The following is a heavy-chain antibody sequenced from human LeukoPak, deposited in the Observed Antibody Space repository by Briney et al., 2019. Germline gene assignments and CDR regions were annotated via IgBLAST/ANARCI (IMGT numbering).Heavy chain of an antibody. CDR1: GGSISSSDYY. CDR2: IFHSGST. V-gene: IGHV4-39*01. D-gene: IGHD5-24*01. J-gene: IGHJ4*02. CDR3: ARHSFRNGYNRPFDY. Sequence: SETLSLTCTVSGGSISSSDYYWGWIRQPPGKGLEWIGNIFHSGSTYYDPSLKSRVIISVDTSKNQFSLKLSSVTAADTAFYYCARHSFRNGYNRPFDYWGQGTLVTVSS.